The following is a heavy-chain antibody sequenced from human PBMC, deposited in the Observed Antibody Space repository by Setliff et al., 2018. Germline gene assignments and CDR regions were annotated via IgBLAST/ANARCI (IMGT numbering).Heavy chain of an antibody. CDR3: ARVGATAQVIDY. CDR1: GFTFSSYA. D-gene: IGHD5-12*01. J-gene: IGHJ4*02. Sequence: GGSLRLSCAASGFTFSSYAMSWVRQAPGKGLEWVPRINSDGSSTSYADSVKGRFTISRDNAKNTLYLQMNSLRAEDTAVYYCARVGATAQVIDYWGQGTLVTVSS. V-gene: IGHV3-74*01. CDR2: INSDGSST.